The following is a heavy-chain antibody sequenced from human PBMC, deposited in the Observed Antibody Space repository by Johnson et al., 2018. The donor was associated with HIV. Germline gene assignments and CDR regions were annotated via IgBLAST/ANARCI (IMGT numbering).Heavy chain of an antibody. J-gene: IGHJ3*02. Sequence: VQLVESGGGLVKPGGSVRLSCAVSGFTFTDAWMSWVRQAPGKGLEWVGRIKRKTDGGTTDYAAPVKGRVTISRDDSKNTLYLQMNSLKTEDTAVYYCTTGKVLRITIFRVAPRYAFDIWGQGTMVTVSS. CDR3: TTGKVLRITIFRVAPRYAFDI. CDR1: GFTFTDAW. CDR2: IKRKTDGGTT. D-gene: IGHD3-3*01. V-gene: IGHV3-15*01.